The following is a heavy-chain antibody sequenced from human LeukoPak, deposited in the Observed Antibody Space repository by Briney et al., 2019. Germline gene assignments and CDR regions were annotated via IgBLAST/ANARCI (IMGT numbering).Heavy chain of an antibody. CDR3: ARDAYYYDQVGAFDI. Sequence: GGSLRLSCAASGFTFSSYGMHWVRQAPGKGLEWVAFIRYDGSNKYYADSVKGRFTISRDNSKNTLYLQMNSLRAEDTAVYYCARDAYYYDQVGAFDIWGQGTMVTVSS. V-gene: IGHV3-30*02. CDR1: GFTFSSYG. J-gene: IGHJ3*02. D-gene: IGHD3-22*01. CDR2: IRYDGSNK.